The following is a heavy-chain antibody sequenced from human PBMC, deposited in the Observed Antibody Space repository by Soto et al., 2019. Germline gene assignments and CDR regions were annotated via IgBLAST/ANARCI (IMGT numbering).Heavy chain of an antibody. Sequence: EVQLVESGGGLVQPGGSLRLSCAASGFTFSSYSMNWVRQAPGKGLEWVSYISSSSSTIYYADSVKGRFTISRDNAKNSMDLQMNSLRDEDTAVDYCARVGQGSPYSYGMDVWGQGTTVTVSS. CDR3: ARVGQGSPYSYGMDV. CDR1: GFTFSSYS. V-gene: IGHV3-48*02. CDR2: ISSSSSTI. J-gene: IGHJ6*02.